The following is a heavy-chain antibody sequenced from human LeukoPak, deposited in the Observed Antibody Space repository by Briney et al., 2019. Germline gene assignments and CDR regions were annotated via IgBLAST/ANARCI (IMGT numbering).Heavy chain of an antibody. CDR2: IYYSGST. V-gene: IGHV4-39*01. CDR1: GGSISSSSYY. CDR3: ARQRIAVNCFDY. J-gene: IGHJ4*02. Sequence: PSETLSLTCTVSGGSISSSSYYWGWIRQPPGKGLEWIGSIYYSGSTYYNPSLKSRVTISVDTSKNQFSLKLSSVTAADTAVYYCARQRIAVNCFDYWGQGTLVTVSS. D-gene: IGHD6-19*01.